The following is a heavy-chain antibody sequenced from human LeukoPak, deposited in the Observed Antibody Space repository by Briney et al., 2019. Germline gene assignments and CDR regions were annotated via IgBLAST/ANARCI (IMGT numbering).Heavy chain of an antibody. V-gene: IGHV4-39*01. CDR1: GDSVSRSDSY. CDR3: ARRRYYDGSGYLE. D-gene: IGHD3-22*01. CDR2: IYHSGRT. Sequence: SETLSLTCSVSGDSVSRSDSYWDWIRQPPGRGLEWIGTIYHSGRTYYSPSLKSRVTMSVDPSNNQFSLNLRSVTAADTAVYYCARRRYYDGSGYLEWGQGTLLSVSS. J-gene: IGHJ1*01.